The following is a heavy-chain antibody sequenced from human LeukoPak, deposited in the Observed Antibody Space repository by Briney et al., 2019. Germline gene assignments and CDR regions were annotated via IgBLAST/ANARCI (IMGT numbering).Heavy chain of an antibody. CDR3: ARQVARKVVRGYELYYYYGMDV. CDR2: IYPGDSDT. J-gene: IGHJ6*02. Sequence: GESLKISCKGSGYSFTSYWIGWVRQMPGKGLEWMGIIYPGDSDTRYSPSFQGQVTISADKSISTAYLQWSSLKVSDTAMYYCARQVARKVVRGYELYYYYGMDVWGQGTTVTVSS. D-gene: IGHD5-12*01. V-gene: IGHV5-51*01. CDR1: GYSFTSYW.